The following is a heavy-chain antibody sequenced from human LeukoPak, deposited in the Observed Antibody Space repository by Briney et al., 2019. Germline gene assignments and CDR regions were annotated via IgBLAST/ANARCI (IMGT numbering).Heavy chain of an antibody. CDR2: INPNSGGT. D-gene: IGHD2-2*01. V-gene: IGHV1-2*02. J-gene: IGHJ6*03. Sequence: ASVKVSCKASGYTFTGYYMHWVRQAPGQGLEWMGWINPNSGGTNYAQKFQGRVTMTRDTSISTAYMELSSLRSEDTAVYYCARADEGHCSSTSCLRPFYYYYMDVWGKGTTVTVSS. CDR3: ARADEGHCSSTSCLRPFYYYYMDV. CDR1: GYTFTGYY.